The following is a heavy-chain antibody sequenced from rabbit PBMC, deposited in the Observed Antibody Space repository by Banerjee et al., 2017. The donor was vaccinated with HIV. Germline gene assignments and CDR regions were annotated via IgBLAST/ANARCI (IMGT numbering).Heavy chain of an antibody. CDR3: ARRAAGYDL. Sequence: QSLEESGGGLVKPGASLTLTCTGSGFSFSSSDYMCWVRQAPGKGLEWIGCIYTYGGSTYYASWAKGRFTISKTSSTVTLQMTSLTAADTATYFCARRAAGYDLWGQGTLVTVS. J-gene: IGHJ3*01. V-gene: IGHV1S40*01. D-gene: IGHD6-1*01. CDR2: IYTYGGST. CDR1: GFSFSSSDY.